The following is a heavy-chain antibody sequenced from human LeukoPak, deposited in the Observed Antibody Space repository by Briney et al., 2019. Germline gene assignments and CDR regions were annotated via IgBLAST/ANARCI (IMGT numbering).Heavy chain of an antibody. CDR2: INHSGST. CDR1: GGSFSGYY. V-gene: IGHV4-34*01. CDR3: ARGSLLWFGELFAPARGNRFDP. J-gene: IGHJ5*02. Sequence: SETLSLTCAVYGGSFSGYYWSWIRQPPGKGLEWIGEINHSGSTNYNPSLKSRVTISVDTSKNQFSLKLSSVTAADTAVYYCARGSLLWFGELFAPARGNRFDPWGQGTLVTVSS. D-gene: IGHD3-10*01.